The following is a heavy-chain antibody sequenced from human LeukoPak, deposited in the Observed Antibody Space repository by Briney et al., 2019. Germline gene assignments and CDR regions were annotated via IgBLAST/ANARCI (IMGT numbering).Heavy chain of an antibody. CDR1: GFTFSSYA. Sequence: GGSLRLSCAASGFTFSSYAMHWVRQAPGKGLEYVSAISSNGGSTYYANSVKGRFTISRDNSKNTLYLQMVSLRAEDMAVYYCARDFDGGLPDYWGQGTLVTVSS. CDR2: ISSNGGST. CDR3: ARDFDGGLPDY. D-gene: IGHD3-9*01. V-gene: IGHV3-64*01. J-gene: IGHJ4*02.